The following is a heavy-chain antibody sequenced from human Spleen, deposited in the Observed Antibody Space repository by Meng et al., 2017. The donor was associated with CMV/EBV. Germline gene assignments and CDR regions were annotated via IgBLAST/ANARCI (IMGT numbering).Heavy chain of an antibody. V-gene: IGHV3-49*03. CDR2: IRSKAYGGTT. J-gene: IGHJ6*02. Sequence: GESLKISCAASGFTFSDYYMSWIRQAPGKGLEWVGFIRSKAYGGTTEYAASVKGRFTISKDDSKSIAYLQMNSLKTKDTAVYYCTRDPDMDVWGQGTTVTVSS. CDR3: TRDPDMDV. CDR1: GFTFSDYY.